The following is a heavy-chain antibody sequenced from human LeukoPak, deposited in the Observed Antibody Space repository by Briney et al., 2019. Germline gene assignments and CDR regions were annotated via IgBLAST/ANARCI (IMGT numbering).Heavy chain of an antibody. CDR3: TTYGSGRKFDY. CDR1: GFSFSDAW. CDR2: IESKTDGGTT. J-gene: IGHJ4*02. D-gene: IGHD3-10*01. V-gene: IGHV3-15*04. Sequence: GGSLRLSCAASGFSFSDAWMSWVRQIPGKGLEWVGRIESKTDGGTTDYAAPVKGRFTISRDDSTNTLYLQVNSLKSEDTAVYYCTTYGSGRKFDYWGQGILVTVSS.